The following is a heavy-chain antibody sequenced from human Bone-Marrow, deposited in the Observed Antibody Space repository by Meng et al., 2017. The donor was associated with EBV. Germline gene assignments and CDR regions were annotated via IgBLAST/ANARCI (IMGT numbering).Heavy chain of an antibody. J-gene: IGHJ4*02. CDR2: IKHSGST. Sequence: QVKLQQWGAGLLKPSETLSLTCVGNGGSLSGFSWSWIRQAPGKGLEWIGEIKHSGSTNYNPSLKNRVTISVDPSKNQFSLRLSSVTAADTAVYYCARATGGSTGYFRWGQGTLVTVSS. D-gene: IGHD3-9*01. CDR3: ARATGGSTGYFR. V-gene: IGHV4-34*01. CDR1: GGSLSGFS.